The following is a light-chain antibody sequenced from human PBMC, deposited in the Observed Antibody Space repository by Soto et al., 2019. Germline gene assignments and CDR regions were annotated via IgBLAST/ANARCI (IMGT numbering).Light chain of an antibody. CDR1: TGAVTSDHY. V-gene: IGLV7-46*01. CDR3: LLSYDGAPV. J-gene: IGLJ2*01. CDR2: DTT. Sequence: QAVVTQEPSLTVSPGGTVTLTCGSSTGAVTSDHYPYWFQQKPGQAPRTLIYDTTKKYSWTPARFSGSLPGGKAALTLSGAQPEDEADYYRLLSYDGAPVFGGGTKLTVL.